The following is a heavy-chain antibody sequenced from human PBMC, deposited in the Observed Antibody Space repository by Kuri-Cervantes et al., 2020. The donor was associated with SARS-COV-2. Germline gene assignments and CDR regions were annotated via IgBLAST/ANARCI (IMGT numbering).Heavy chain of an antibody. CDR1: GGSISSYY. CDR3: ARSKGSCWFGVAPVMDV. D-gene: IGHD3-10*01. Sequence: WGSLRLSCTVSGGSISSYYWCWIWQPPGKGLEWVGYVYYCGSTNYNSSPKSRVTISVDTSKYQYSLKLSLVTVADAAVYYCARSKGSCWFGVAPVMDVWGQGTMVTVSS. V-gene: IGHV4-59*01. J-gene: IGHJ6*02. CDR2: VYYCGST.